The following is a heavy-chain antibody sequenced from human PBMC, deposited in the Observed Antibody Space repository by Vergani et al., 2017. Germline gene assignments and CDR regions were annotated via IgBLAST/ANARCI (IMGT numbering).Heavy chain of an antibody. CDR1: GFTFSSYA. CDR3: ARPTAPGPAAATFDY. J-gene: IGHJ4*02. Sequence: EVQLLESGGGLVQPGGSLRLSCAASGFTFSSYAMSWVRQAPGKGLEWVSAISGSGGSTYYADSVKGRFTISRDNSKNTLYLQMNSLRAEDTAVYYCARPTAPGPAAATFDYWGQGTLVTVSS. V-gene: IGHV3-23*01. D-gene: IGHD2-2*01. CDR2: ISGSGGST.